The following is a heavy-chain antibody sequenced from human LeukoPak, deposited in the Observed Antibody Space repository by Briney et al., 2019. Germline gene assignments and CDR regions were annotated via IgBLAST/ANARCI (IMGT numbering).Heavy chain of an antibody. D-gene: IGHD3-9*01. V-gene: IGHV3-48*01. Sequence: GGSLRLSCAASGFTFSSYSMNWVRQAPGKGLEWVSYISSSSSTIYYADSVKGRFTISRDNAKDSLYLQMNSLRAEDTAVYYCARDVLRYFDWLHDAFDIWGRGTMVTVSS. CDR3: ARDVLRYFDWLHDAFDI. CDR1: GFTFSSYS. J-gene: IGHJ3*02. CDR2: ISSSSSTI.